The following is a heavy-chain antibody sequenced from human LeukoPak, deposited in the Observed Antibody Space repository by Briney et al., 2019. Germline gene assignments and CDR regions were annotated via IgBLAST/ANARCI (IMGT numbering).Heavy chain of an antibody. CDR1: GGTFSSYA. CDR3: ARVAYYGSGSSPDY. D-gene: IGHD3-10*01. Sequence: SSVKVSCKASGGTFSSYAISWVRQAPGQGLEWMGGIIPIFGTANYAQKFQGRVTITADKSTSTAYMELSCLRSEDTAVYYCARVAYYGSGSSPDYWGQGTLVTVSS. J-gene: IGHJ4*02. V-gene: IGHV1-69*06. CDR2: IIPIFGTA.